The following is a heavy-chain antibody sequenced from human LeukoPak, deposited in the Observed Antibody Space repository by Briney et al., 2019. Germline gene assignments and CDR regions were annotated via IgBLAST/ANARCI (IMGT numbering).Heavy chain of an antibody. CDR2: IIPIFGTA. CDR1: GGTFSSYA. D-gene: IGHD2-2*03. J-gene: IGHJ6*03. CDR3: ARVDIVVVPAPNPQYYMDV. Sequence: ASVKVSCKASGGTFSSYAISWVRQAPGQGLEWMGGIIPIFGTANYAQKFQGRVTITADESTSTAYMELSSLRFEDTAVYYCARVDIVVVPAPNPQYYMDVWGKGTTVTVSS. V-gene: IGHV1-69*01.